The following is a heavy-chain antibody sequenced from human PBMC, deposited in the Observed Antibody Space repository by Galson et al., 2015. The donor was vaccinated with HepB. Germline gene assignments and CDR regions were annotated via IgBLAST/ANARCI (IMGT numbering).Heavy chain of an antibody. CDR2: ISGSGGGSGGST. Sequence: SLRLSCAASGFTFSSYAMSWVRQAPGKGLEWVSAISGSGGGSGGSTYYADSVKGRFTISRDNSKNTLYLQMNSLRAEDTAVYYCVKGYYYGSGRYVGNWFGPWGQGTLVTVSS. CDR1: GFTFSSYA. J-gene: IGHJ5*02. V-gene: IGHV3-23*01. CDR3: VKGYYYGSGRYVGNWFGP. D-gene: IGHD3-10*01.